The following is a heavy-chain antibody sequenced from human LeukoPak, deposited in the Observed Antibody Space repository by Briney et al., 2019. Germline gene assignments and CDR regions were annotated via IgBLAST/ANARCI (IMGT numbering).Heavy chain of an antibody. V-gene: IGHV5-51*01. CDR3: ASPGLGGSSSRYFDY. D-gene: IGHD6-13*01. CDR2: IYPGDSDT. J-gene: IGHJ4*02. CDR1: GYSFTSYW. Sequence: PGESLKISCKGSGYSFTSYWIGWVRQMPGKGLEWMGIIYPGDSDTRYSPSFQGQVTISADKSISTAYLQWSSLKASDTAMYYCASPGLGGSSSRYFDYWGQGTLVTVSS.